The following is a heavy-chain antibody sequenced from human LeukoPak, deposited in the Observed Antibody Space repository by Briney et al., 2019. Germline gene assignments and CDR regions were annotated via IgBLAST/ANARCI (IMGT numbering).Heavy chain of an antibody. D-gene: IGHD3-10*01. V-gene: IGHV3-74*01. CDR1: GFTFSSYW. Sequence: GGSLRLSCGASGFTFSSYWMHWVRQAPGKGLVWVSRINNDGSSTSHADSVQGRFTISRDNAKNTLYLQMNSLRAEDTALYYCARVARGDYYYYYMDVWGKRTTVTVSS. CDR2: INNDGSST. CDR3: ARVARGDYYYYYMDV. J-gene: IGHJ6*03.